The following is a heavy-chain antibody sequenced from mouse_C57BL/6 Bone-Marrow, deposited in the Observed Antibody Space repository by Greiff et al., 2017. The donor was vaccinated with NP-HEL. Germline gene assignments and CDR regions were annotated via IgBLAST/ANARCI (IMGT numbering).Heavy chain of an antibody. J-gene: IGHJ2*01. Sequence: VQLQQSGPGLVKPSQTVFLTCTVTGISITTGNYRWSWIRQFPGNKLEWIGYIYYSGTITYNPSLTSRTTITRDTPKNQFFLEMNSLTAEDTATYYCARGDDEGVYYFDYWGQGTTLTVSS. CDR1: GISITTGNYR. CDR2: IYYSGTI. V-gene: IGHV3-5*01. CDR3: ARGDDEGVYYFDY. D-gene: IGHD2-12*01.